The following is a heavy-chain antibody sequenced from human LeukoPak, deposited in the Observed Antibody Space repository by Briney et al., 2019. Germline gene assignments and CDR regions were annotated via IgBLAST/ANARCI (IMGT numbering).Heavy chain of an antibody. CDR3: ARHAVPRTWLNWFDP. D-gene: IGHD5-24*01. V-gene: IGHV4-61*05. J-gene: IGHJ5*02. CDR1: GGSISSSSYY. Sequence: SETLSLTCTVSGGSISSSSYYWSWIRQPPGKGLEWIGYIYYSGSTNYNPSLKSRVTISVDTSKNQFSLKLSSVTAADTAVYYCARHAVPRTWLNWFDPWGQGTLVTVSS. CDR2: IYYSGST.